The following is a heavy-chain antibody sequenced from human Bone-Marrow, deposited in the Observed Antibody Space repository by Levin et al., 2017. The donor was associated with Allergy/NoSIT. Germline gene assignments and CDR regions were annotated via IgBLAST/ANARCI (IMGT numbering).Heavy chain of an antibody. Sequence: SETLSLTCTVSGASVNSGDYYCTWIRQPPGKGLEYIGYTYHSGNTYYNPSFKSRVVISIATPTNQFSLKLTSVTAADTAVYYCALDTATVTGIASWGQGSLVTVSS. CDR3: ALDTATVTGIAS. J-gene: IGHJ4*02. V-gene: IGHV4-30-4*01. CDR2: TYHSGNT. D-gene: IGHD5-18*01. CDR1: GASVNSGDYY.